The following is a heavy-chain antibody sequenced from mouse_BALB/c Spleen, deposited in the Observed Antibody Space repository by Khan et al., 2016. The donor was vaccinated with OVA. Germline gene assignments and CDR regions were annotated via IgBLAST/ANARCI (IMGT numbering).Heavy chain of an antibody. J-gene: IGHJ4*01. D-gene: IGHD1-1*01. CDR1: GFNIKDTY. CDR3: APTPTGRGYDDIMVY. Sequence: VQLQQSGAELVKPGASVKLSCTTSGFNIKDTYIHWVKQRPEQGLEWIGRIDPANGNTKYDPKFQGTAAITTDTSSNTAYLQLSSLTSEDTAVYYGAPTPTGRGYDDIMVYWGQGTWVTVSA. CDR2: IDPANGNT. V-gene: IGHV14-3*02.